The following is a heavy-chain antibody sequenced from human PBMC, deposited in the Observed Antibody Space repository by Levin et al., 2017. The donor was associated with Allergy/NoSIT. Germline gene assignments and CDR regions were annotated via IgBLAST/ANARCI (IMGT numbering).Heavy chain of an antibody. D-gene: IGHD6-13*01. CDR1: GYTFTSYG. Sequence: ASVKVSCKASGYTFTSYGISWVRQAPGQGLEWMGWISAYNGNTNYAQKLQGRVTMTTDTSTSTAYMELRSLRSDDTAVYYCARGYSSSWPAYYYYGMDGWGQGTTVTVSS. CDR2: ISAYNGNT. V-gene: IGHV1-18*01. CDR3: ARGYSSSWPAYYYYGMDG. J-gene: IGHJ6*02.